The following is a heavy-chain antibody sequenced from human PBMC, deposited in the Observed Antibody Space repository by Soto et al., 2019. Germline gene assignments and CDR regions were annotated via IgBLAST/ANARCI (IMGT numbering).Heavy chain of an antibody. CDR1: GGAFNGYY. V-gene: IGHV4-34*01. Sequence: QVHLQQWGAGLLKPSETLSLTCAVNGGAFNGYYWTWIRQSPGKGLQWIGEINHSGTVDYNPSLKGRVTFSFDTSKKQFSLTLTSVAAADTAVYYCARAGSSLVRGSIGGFDYWGQGTLVTVSS. CDR2: INHSGTV. CDR3: ARAGSSLVRGSIGGFDY. J-gene: IGHJ4*02. D-gene: IGHD3-10*01.